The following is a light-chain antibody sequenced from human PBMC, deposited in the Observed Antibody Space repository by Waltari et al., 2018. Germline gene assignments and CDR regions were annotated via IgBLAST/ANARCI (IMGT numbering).Light chain of an antibody. CDR1: SGHSSNV. J-gene: IGLJ3*02. Sequence: QLVVTQSPSASAPLGASVKLTCTLSSGHSSNVIAWLQQRPEKGPRYLMKVNSDGSHSKGDEIPDRFSGSGSGAERYLTISSLQSDDEADYYCETGGHGTWVFGGGTKLTVL. V-gene: IGLV4-69*01. CDR2: VNSDGSH. CDR3: ETGGHGTWV.